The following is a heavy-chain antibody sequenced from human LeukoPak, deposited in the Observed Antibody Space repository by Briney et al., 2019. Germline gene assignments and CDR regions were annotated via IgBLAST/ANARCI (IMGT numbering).Heavy chain of an antibody. V-gene: IGHV3-23*01. CDR3: AKGGGGHCSDGFCSNFDY. Sequence: GGSLRLSCEASGFTFTPYAMNWVRQAPGQGLEWVSGISATGGTTYYADSVKGRFTISRDNSKNTLYLQMNSLRGEDTALYYCAKGGGGHCSDGFCSNFDYWGQGALVTVSS. J-gene: IGHJ4*02. CDR1: GFTFTPYA. D-gene: IGHD2-15*01. CDR2: ISATGGTT.